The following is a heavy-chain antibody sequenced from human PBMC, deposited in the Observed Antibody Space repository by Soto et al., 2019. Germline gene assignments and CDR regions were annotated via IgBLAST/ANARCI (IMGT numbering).Heavy chain of an antibody. CDR2: IRSKANGYAT. CDR3: ASRRPRYCTNGVCYRDPFDI. V-gene: IGHV3-73*01. J-gene: IGHJ3*02. Sequence: GGSLRLSCAASGFTVSGSAMHWVRQASGKGLEWVGRIRSKANGYATVNAASVKGRFTISRDDSKNTAYLQMNSLKTEDTAVYYCASRRPRYCTNGVCYRDPFDIWGQGTMVTVSS. D-gene: IGHD2-8*01. CDR1: GFTVSGSA.